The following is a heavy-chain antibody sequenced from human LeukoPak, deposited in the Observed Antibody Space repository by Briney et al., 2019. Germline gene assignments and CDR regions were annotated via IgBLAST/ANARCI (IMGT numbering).Heavy chain of an antibody. CDR3: ARIPEMTTMKGLGY. D-gene: IGHD5-24*01. CDR2: ISPSGDTT. Sequence: GASVKVSCKASGYTFTSYYMHWVRQAPGQGLEWMGIISPSGDTTNYAQKFQGRVSMTRDSSTSTVYMELSSLRSDDTAVYYCARIPEMTTMKGLGYWGQGTLVTVCS. CDR1: GYTFTSYY. J-gene: IGHJ4*02. V-gene: IGHV1-46*01.